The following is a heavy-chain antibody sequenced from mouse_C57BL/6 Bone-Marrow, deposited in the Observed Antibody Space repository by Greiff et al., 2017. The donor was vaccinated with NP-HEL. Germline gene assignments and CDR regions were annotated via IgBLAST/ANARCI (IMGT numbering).Heavy chain of an antibody. CDR2: IYPGDGDT. CDR1: GYEFSNYW. J-gene: IGHJ3*01. V-gene: IGHV1-80*01. Sequence: QVHVKQSGAELVKPGASVKISCKASGYEFSNYWMNWVKRRPGKGLEWIGQIYPGDGDTNYNGKFKDKATLTADKSSSTAYMQLSRLTSEDSAVYFCARGAYWGQGTLVTVSA. CDR3: ARGAY.